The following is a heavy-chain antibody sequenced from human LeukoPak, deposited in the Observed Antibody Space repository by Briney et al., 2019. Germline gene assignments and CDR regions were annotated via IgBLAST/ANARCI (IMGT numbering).Heavy chain of an antibody. J-gene: IGHJ4*02. Sequence: GGPLSLSCEAPGFTFSNSWMSWVRRAPGMGLEFVANIKQDGSEMYYVDSVKGRFTISRDNAKNSLYLQMNSLRVEDTAVYYCASGNHFDYWGQGTLVTVSS. CDR3: ASGNHFDY. CDR2: IKQDGSEM. CDR1: GFTFSNSW. V-gene: IGHV3-7*01. D-gene: IGHD1-14*01.